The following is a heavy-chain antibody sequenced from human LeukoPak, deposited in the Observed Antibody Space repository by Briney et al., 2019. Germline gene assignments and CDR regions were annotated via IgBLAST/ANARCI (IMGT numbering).Heavy chain of an antibody. CDR3: TRGQKYISGYTVTELGSGYFDY. D-gene: IGHD5-18*01. CDR2: TFYSGRT. CDR1: GGSISSYY. Sequence: SETLSLTCSVSGGSISSYYWSWIRQPPGKGLEWIGYTFYSGRTSYNPSLKSRVTISVDTSKNHFSLTLSSVTAADAAVYYCTRGQKYISGYTVTELGSGYFDYWGQGTLVTVSS. J-gene: IGHJ4*02. V-gene: IGHV4-59*01.